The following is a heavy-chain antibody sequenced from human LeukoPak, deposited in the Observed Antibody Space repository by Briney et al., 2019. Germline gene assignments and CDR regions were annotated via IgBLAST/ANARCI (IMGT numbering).Heavy chain of an antibody. CDR2: IWYDGSNK. CDR3: ARGKGIAVAGTEDY. Sequence: PGGSLRLSCAASGFTFSSYGMHWVRQAPGKGLEGVAVIWYDGSNKYCADSVKGRFTISRDNSKNTLYLQMNSLRAEDTAVYYCARGKGIAVAGTEDYWGQGTLVTVSS. D-gene: IGHD6-19*01. V-gene: IGHV3-33*01. J-gene: IGHJ4*02. CDR1: GFTFSSYG.